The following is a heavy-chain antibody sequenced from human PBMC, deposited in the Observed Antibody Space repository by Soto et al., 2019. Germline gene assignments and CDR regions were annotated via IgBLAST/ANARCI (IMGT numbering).Heavy chain of an antibody. CDR3: LRVANYYGSGSYYKGFDY. V-gene: IGHV3-74*01. J-gene: IGHJ4*02. D-gene: IGHD3-10*01. Sequence: QRVPNAASGLNIISHWMHWVRQDKGKGLVWVSRINSDGSSTSYADSVKGRFTISRDNAKNTLYLQMNSLRAEDTAVYYCLRVANYYGSGSYYKGFDYWGEGTLVTVSS. CDR1: GLNIISHW. CDR2: INSDGSST.